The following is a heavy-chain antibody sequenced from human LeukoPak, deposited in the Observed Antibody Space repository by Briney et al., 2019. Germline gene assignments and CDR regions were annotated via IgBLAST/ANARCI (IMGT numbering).Heavy chain of an antibody. D-gene: IGHD6-13*01. CDR1: GYSISSGYY. CDR3: ASSSWFLGWFDP. Sequence: PSETLSLTCTVSGYSISSGYYWGWIRQPPGKGLEWIGSIYHSGSTYYNPSLKSRVTISVDTSKNQFSLKLSSVTAAGTAVYYCASSSWFLGWFDPWGQGTLVTVSS. J-gene: IGHJ5*02. V-gene: IGHV4-38-2*02. CDR2: IYHSGST.